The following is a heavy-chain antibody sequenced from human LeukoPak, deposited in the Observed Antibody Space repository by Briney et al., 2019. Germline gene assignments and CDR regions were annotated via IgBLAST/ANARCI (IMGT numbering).Heavy chain of an antibody. J-gene: IGHJ4*02. Sequence: ASVKVSCKASGYTFTSYAMNWVRQAPGQGLEWMGWINTNTGTPTYARGFTGRFVISLDTSVSTAYLQISSLKTEDTAVYYCARDSTGVDDYWGQGTLVTVSS. CDR2: INTNTGTP. V-gene: IGHV7-4-1*02. CDR1: GYTFTSYA. D-gene: IGHD2-15*01. CDR3: ARDSTGVDDY.